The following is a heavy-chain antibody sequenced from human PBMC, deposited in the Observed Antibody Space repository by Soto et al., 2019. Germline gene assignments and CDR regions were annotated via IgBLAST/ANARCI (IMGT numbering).Heavy chain of an antibody. V-gene: IGHV3-74*01. CDR1: GFTFSSYW. Sequence: EVPLVESGGGLVQPGGSLRLSCAASGFTFSSYWMHWVRQAPGKGLVWVSRINSDGSSTSYADSVKGRFTISRDNTXNTLYLQMNRLRAEDTAVYYCARDRGWFGEVPFDYWGQGTLVTVSS. J-gene: IGHJ4*02. CDR2: INSDGSST. D-gene: IGHD3-10*01. CDR3: ARDRGWFGEVPFDY.